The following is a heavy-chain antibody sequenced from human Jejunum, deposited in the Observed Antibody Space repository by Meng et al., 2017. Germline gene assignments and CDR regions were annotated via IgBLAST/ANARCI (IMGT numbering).Heavy chain of an antibody. D-gene: IGHD1-14*01. Sequence: GGSLRLSCKASGYIFTHHWIGWVRQLPGQGLEWMGIIFPGGSDIRYSPSFQGQVSLSVDKSTSTAYLQWSSLKASDTAVYYCTRVGVSATTGFDYWGQGSLVTVSS. V-gene: IGHV5-51*01. CDR2: IFPGGSDI. CDR3: TRVGVSATTGFDY. J-gene: IGHJ4*02. CDR1: GYIFTHHW.